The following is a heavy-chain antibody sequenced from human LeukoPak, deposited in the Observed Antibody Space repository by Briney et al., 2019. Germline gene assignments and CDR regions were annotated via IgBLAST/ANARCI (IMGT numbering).Heavy chain of an antibody. CDR2: MNPNSGNT. CDR1: GYTFTSYD. V-gene: IGHV1-8*03. Sequence: ASVKVSCKAYGYTFTSYDINWVRQATGQGLESMGWMNPNSGNTGYAQKFQGRVTITRNTSISTAYMELSSLRSEDTAVYYCARGLSGGSYSNYFQHWGQGTLVTVSS. CDR3: ARGLSGGSYSNYFQH. J-gene: IGHJ1*01. D-gene: IGHD1-26*01.